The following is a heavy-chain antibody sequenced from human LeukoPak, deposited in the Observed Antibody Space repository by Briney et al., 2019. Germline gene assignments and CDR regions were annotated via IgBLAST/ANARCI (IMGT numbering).Heavy chain of an antibody. Sequence: GGSLRLSCAASGFTFSSYGMHWVRQAPGKGLEWVAVISYDGSNKYYADSVKGRFTISRDNSKNTLYLQMNSLRAEDTAVYYCAKDLVVAGLDAFDIWGQGTMVTVSS. D-gene: IGHD2-15*01. J-gene: IGHJ3*02. CDR3: AKDLVVAGLDAFDI. V-gene: IGHV3-30*18. CDR1: GFTFSSYG. CDR2: ISYDGSNK.